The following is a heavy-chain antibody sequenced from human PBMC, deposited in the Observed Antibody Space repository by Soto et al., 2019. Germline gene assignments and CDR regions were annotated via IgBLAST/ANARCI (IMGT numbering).Heavy chain of an antibody. CDR3: ARDLPYDILTGYYSSDAFDI. V-gene: IGHV4-31*03. CDR1: GGSISSGGYY. J-gene: IGHJ3*02. D-gene: IGHD3-9*01. CDR2: IYYSGST. Sequence: SETLSLTCTVSGGSISSGGYYWSWIRQHPGKGLEWIGYIYYSGSTYYNPSLKSRVTISVDTSKNQFSLKLSSVTAADTAVYYCARDLPYDILTGYYSSDAFDIWGQGTMVTVSS.